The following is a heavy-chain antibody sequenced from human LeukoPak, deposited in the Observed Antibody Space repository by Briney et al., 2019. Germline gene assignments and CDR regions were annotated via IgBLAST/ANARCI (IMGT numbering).Heavy chain of an antibody. D-gene: IGHD3-10*01. CDR1: GGSFSGYY. J-gene: IGHJ6*03. Sequence: PSETLSLTCAVYGGSFSGYYWSWIRQPPGKGLEWIGRIYTSGSTNYNPSLKSRVTMSVDTSKNQFSLKLSSVTAADTAVYYCARHRGYYYGSGSNYYYYMDVWGKGTTVTVSS. CDR2: IYTSGST. CDR3: ARHRGYYYGSGSNYYYYMDV. V-gene: IGHV4-59*10.